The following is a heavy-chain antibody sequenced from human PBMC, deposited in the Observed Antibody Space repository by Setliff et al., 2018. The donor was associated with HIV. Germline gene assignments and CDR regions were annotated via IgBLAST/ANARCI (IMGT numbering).Heavy chain of an antibody. CDR2: IYHSGNT. Sequence: PSETLSLTCTVSGGSISNSRYYWSWIRQPPGKGLEWIGSIYHSGNTYYMPSLQSRVTISVDRSKNQFSLNLNSVTAADTAVYYCARGQGCGGGCHYAFEMWGQGTMVTVSS. CDR1: GGSISNSRYY. D-gene: IGHD2-21*02. V-gene: IGHV4-39*01. J-gene: IGHJ3*02. CDR3: ARGQGCGGGCHYAFEM.